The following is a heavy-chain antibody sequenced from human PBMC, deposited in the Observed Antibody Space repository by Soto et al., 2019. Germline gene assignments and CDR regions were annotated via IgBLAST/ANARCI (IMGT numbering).Heavy chain of an antibody. CDR1: GGSISSYY. Sequence: SETLSLTCTVSGGSISSYYWSWIRQPPGKGLEWIGYIYYSGSTNYNPSLKSRDTISVDTSKNQFSLKLSSVTAADTAVYYCARSPNYDYIWGSYRSQPYYFDYWGQGTLVTVSS. V-gene: IGHV4-59*08. J-gene: IGHJ4*02. CDR3: ARSPNYDYIWGSYRSQPYYFDY. D-gene: IGHD3-16*02. CDR2: IYYSGST.